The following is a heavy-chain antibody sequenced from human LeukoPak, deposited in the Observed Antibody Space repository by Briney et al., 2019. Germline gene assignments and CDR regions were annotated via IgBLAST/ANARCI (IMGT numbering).Heavy chain of an antibody. CDR2: ISPSGSII. D-gene: IGHD3-10*01. J-gene: IGHJ6*03. V-gene: IGHV3-48*01. CDR3: ASQGAAGSGKVYYYYYYYMDV. CDR1: GFTFSGYS. Sequence: GGSLRLSCAASGFTFSGYSMNWVRQAPGKGLEWASYISPSGSIIYYADSVKGRFTISRDNVNNSLYLQMNSLRAEDTAVYYCASQGAAGSGKVYYYYYYYMDVWGKGTTVTVSS.